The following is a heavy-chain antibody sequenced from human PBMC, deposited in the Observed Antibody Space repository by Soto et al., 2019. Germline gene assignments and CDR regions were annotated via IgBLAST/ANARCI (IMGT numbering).Heavy chain of an antibody. Sequence: EVQLVESGGGLVQPGGSLRLSCAASGYTFSNYWMHWVRQVPGKGLVWVSRINSDGSSTNHADSVKGRFTISRDNTKHTLYLQMCSLRTEDTAVYYCARVLTIVRGVLYYGVEFWGQGTTVTVSS. CDR3: ARVLTIVRGVLYYGVEF. CDR1: GYTFSNYW. CDR2: INSDGSST. J-gene: IGHJ6*02. V-gene: IGHV3-74*01. D-gene: IGHD3-10*01.